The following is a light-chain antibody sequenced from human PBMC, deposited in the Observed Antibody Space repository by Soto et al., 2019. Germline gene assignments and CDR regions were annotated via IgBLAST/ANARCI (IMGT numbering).Light chain of an antibody. Sequence: EIVLTQSPATLSLSPGERATLSCRASQSVSSYLAWYQQKPGQAPRLLISDASNRATGIPARLSGSGSGTDFTLTISSLEPEDFAVYYCQQRSNWPITFGQGTRLEIK. CDR1: QSVSSY. CDR2: DAS. J-gene: IGKJ5*01. CDR3: QQRSNWPIT. V-gene: IGKV3-11*01.